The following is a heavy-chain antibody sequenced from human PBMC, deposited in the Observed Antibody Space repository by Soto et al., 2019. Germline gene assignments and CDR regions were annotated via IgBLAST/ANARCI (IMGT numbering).Heavy chain of an antibody. CDR1: GGSFSGYY. D-gene: IGHD5-12*01. J-gene: IGHJ4*02. CDR2: INHSGST. CDR3: ARGVEMATIIVDY. Sequence: QVQLQQWGAGLLKPSETLSLTCAVYGGSFSGYYWSWIRQPPGKGREWIGEINHSGSTNYNPSLKSRLTISVDTSKNQFSLKLSSVTAADTAVYYCARGVEMATIIVDYWGQGTLVTVSS. V-gene: IGHV4-34*01.